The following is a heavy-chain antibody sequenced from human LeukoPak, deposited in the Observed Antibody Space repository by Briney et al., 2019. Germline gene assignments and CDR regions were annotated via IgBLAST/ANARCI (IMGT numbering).Heavy chain of an antibody. CDR1: GYTFTGYY. CDR2: INPNSGGT. CDR3: AREDYSNYLADY. Sequence: ASVKVSCKASGYTFTGYYMHWVRQAPGQGLEWMGRINPNSGGTNYAQKFQGRVTMTRDTSISTAYMELSRLRSDDTAVYYCAREDYSNYLADYWGQGTLVTVSS. J-gene: IGHJ4*02. V-gene: IGHV1-2*06. D-gene: IGHD4-11*01.